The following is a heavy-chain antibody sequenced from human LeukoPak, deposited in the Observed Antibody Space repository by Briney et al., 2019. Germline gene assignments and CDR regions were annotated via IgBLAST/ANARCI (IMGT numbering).Heavy chain of an antibody. Sequence: ASVKVSRKASGYTLIGYYTQWVRHALGQGLEWMGWINAISGVTNNTQNFQERVTLSRDTSISTPYMEMSRLRSAATAMYLFARAYSGFEAFVYWGEGTLVTVSS. V-gene: IGHV1-2*02. CDR2: INAISGVT. CDR3: ARAYSGFEAFVY. CDR1: GYTLIGYY. D-gene: IGHD5-12*01. J-gene: IGHJ4*02.